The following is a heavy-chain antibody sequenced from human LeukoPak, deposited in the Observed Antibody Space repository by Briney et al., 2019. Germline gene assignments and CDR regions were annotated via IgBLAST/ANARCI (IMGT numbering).Heavy chain of an antibody. Sequence: ASVKVPCKVSGYTLTELSMHWVRQAPGKGLEWMGGFDPEDGETIYAQKFQGRITMTEDTSTDTAYMELSSLRSEDTAVYYCATGAFILTGSYYYGMDVWGQGTTVTVSS. J-gene: IGHJ6*02. D-gene: IGHD3-9*01. CDR2: FDPEDGET. CDR1: GYTLTELS. V-gene: IGHV1-24*01. CDR3: ATGAFILTGSYYYGMDV.